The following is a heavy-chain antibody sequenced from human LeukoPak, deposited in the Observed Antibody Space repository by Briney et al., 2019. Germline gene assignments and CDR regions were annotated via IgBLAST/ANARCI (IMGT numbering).Heavy chain of an antibody. Sequence: GGSLRLSCAASGFTVSSNYMSWVRQAPGKGLEWVSVIYSGGSTYYADSVKGRFTISRDNSKNTLYLQMNSLRAEDTAVYYCASNYYDSSGYYYRYWGQGTLATVSS. D-gene: IGHD3-22*01. J-gene: IGHJ4*02. CDR1: GFTVSSNY. V-gene: IGHV3-53*01. CDR3: ASNYYDSSGYYYRY. CDR2: IYSGGST.